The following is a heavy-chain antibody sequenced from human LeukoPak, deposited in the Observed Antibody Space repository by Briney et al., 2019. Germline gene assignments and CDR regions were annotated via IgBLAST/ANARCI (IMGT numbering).Heavy chain of an antibody. J-gene: IGHJ4*02. CDR3: ARWGYTNGWYYFEN. V-gene: IGHV3-11*04. D-gene: IGHD6-19*01. Sequence: GGSLRLSCAASGFTFSDYYMSWIRQAPGKGLEWVSYISSSGSTIYYADSVKGRFTISRDNAKNSLFLHMNSLRAEDTAVYYCARWGYTNGWYYFENWGQGTLVTVSS. CDR2: ISSSGSTI. CDR1: GFTFSDYY.